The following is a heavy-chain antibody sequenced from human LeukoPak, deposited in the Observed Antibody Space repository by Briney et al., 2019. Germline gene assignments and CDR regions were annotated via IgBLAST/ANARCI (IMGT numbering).Heavy chain of an antibody. CDR1: GFTFSSYA. CDR3: AKGGRGFGELVYYYYGMDV. CDR2: ISGCGGST. D-gene: IGHD3-10*01. J-gene: IGHJ6*04. V-gene: IGHV3-23*01. Sequence: GGSLRLSCAASGFTFSSYAMSWVRQAPGKGLEWVSAISGCGGSTYYAESVKGRFTISRDNSKNTLYLQMNSRRAEDTALNYCAKGGRGFGELVYYYYGMDVWGKGTTVTVSS.